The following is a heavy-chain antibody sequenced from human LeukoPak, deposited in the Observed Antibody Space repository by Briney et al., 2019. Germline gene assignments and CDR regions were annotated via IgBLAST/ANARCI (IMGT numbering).Heavy chain of an antibody. Sequence: PGGSLRLSCAASGFSFSSYGMHWVRQAPGKGLEWVAVIFYDGSNKYSADSVKGRFTISRDNSENTLFLQMNSLRAEDTAVYYCARVGSAWSYFDYWGQGTLVTVSS. CDR2: IFYDGSNK. D-gene: IGHD6-19*01. CDR1: GFSFSSYG. CDR3: ARVGSAWSYFDY. V-gene: IGHV3-33*08. J-gene: IGHJ4*02.